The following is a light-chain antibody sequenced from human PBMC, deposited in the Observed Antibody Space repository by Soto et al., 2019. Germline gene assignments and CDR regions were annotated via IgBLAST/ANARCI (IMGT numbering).Light chain of an antibody. J-gene: IGLJ2*01. V-gene: IGLV3-21*04. CDR3: QVWDSSSDHPV. Sequence: SYELTQYPSVSVAPGKTARIPCGGNNIGGKGVHWCQQKPGQAPVVVIYYDSDRPSGIPERFSGSNSGNTATLSISRVEAGDEADYYCQVWDSSSDHPVFGGGTQLTVL. CDR1: NIGGKG. CDR2: YDS.